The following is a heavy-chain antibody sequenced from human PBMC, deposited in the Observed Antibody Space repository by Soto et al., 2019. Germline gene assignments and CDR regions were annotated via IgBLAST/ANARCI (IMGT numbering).Heavy chain of an antibody. D-gene: IGHD6-6*01. CDR1: GYTFTSYY. Sequence: ASVNVSCKASGYTFTSYYMHWVRQAPGQGLEWMGIINPSGGSTSYAQKFQGRVTMTRDTSTSTVYMELSSLRSEDTAVYYCARDRGSIAGRPRGYYGMDVWGQGTTVTVSS. CDR3: ARDRGSIAGRPRGYYGMDV. CDR2: INPSGGST. J-gene: IGHJ6*02. V-gene: IGHV1-46*01.